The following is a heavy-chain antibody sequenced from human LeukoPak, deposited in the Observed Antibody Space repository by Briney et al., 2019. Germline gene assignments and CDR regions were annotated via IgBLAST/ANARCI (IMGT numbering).Heavy chain of an antibody. Sequence: PSETLSLTCPVAGVSISSYYWSWIRQPAGKGLEWIGHIYISGSTNYNPSLKSRVTMSVDTSRNQFSLKLSSVTAADTAVYYCASTYFDSSGYEGDYWGQGTLVTVSS. CDR2: IYISGST. CDR3: ASTYFDSSGYEGDY. J-gene: IGHJ4*02. D-gene: IGHD3-22*01. CDR1: GVSISSYY. V-gene: IGHV4-4*07.